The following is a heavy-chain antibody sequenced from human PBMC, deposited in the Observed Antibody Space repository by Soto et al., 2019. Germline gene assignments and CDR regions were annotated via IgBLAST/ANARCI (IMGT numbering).Heavy chain of an antibody. Sequence: EVQLVESGGGLVQPGGSLRLSCAASGFTFSSYWMHWVRQAPGKGLVWVSRINSDGSSTSYADSVKGRFTISRDNAKNTLYLQMNSLRAEDTAVYYCARGHYGSGRTERDYSYYGMDVWGQGTTVTVFS. V-gene: IGHV3-74*01. J-gene: IGHJ6*02. D-gene: IGHD3-10*01. CDR2: INSDGSST. CDR3: ARGHYGSGRTERDYSYYGMDV. CDR1: GFTFSSYW.